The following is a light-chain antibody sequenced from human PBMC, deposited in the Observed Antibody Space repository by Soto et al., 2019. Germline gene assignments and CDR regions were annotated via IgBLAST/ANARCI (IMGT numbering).Light chain of an antibody. J-gene: IGKJ2*01. CDR3: QQYDNLPYT. CDR1: QDISNY. V-gene: IGKV1-33*01. CDR2: DAS. Sequence: DIQMTQSPSSLSASVGDRVTITCQASQDISNYLNWYQQKPGKAPKLLIYDASNLETGVPSRFSGRGFGTDFTFPISSLQPKDIATYYCQQYDNLPYTFGQGTKLEIK.